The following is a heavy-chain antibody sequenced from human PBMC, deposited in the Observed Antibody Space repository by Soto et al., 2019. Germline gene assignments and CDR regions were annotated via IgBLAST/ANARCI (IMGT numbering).Heavy chain of an antibody. Sequence: QVQLQESGPGLVKPSQTLSLTCTVSGSSISSGGYYWSWIRQHPGKGLEWIGYIYYSGSTYYNPSLKSRVTISVDTSKNQFSLKLSSVTAADTAVYYCARGPIITMVRGVIIPTLDGYYFDYWGQGTLVTVSS. D-gene: IGHD3-10*01. CDR1: GSSISSGGYY. J-gene: IGHJ4*02. CDR2: IYYSGST. V-gene: IGHV4-31*03. CDR3: ARGPIITMVRGVIIPTLDGYYFDY.